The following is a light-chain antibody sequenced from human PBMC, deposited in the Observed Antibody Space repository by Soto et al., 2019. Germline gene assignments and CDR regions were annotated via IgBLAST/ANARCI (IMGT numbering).Light chain of an antibody. V-gene: IGKV3-11*01. CDR3: QQRSNWIT. CDR1: QSVSTW. J-gene: IGKJ5*01. CDR2: VAS. Sequence: EIVLTQSPATLSLSPGDTATLSCRASQSVSTWLTWYQQKPGQDPSLLIYVASNRATGIPARFSGSGSGTDFTLTISSLEPEDFAVYYCQQRSNWITFGQGTRLEIE.